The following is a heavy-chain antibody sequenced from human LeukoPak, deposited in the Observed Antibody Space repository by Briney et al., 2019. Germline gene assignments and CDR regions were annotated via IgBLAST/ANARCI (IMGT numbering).Heavy chain of an antibody. J-gene: IGHJ3*02. CDR1: GFTFSSYA. CDR3: AGVLLWFGELWAFDI. V-gene: IGHV3-30-3*01. Sequence: PGRSLRLSCAASGFTFSSYAMHWVRQAPGKGLEWVAVISYDGSNKYYADSVKGRFTISRDNSKNTPYLQMNSLRAEDTAVYYCAGVLLWFGELWAFDIWGQGTMVTVSS. CDR2: ISYDGSNK. D-gene: IGHD3-10*01.